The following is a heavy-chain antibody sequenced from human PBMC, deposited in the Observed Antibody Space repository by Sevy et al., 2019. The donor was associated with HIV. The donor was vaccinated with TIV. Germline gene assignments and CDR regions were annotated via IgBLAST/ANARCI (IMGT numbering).Heavy chain of an antibody. V-gene: IGHV3-48*03. Sequence: GGSLRLSCAASGFTFSSYEMNWVRQASGKGLEWVSYISSSGSTIYYADSVKGRFTISRDNAKNSLYLQMNSLRAEDTAVYYSASEWAYDYVLGYWGQGTLVTVSS. CDR1: GFTFSSYE. CDR3: ASEWAYDYVLGY. D-gene: IGHD3-16*01. CDR2: ISSSGSTI. J-gene: IGHJ4*02.